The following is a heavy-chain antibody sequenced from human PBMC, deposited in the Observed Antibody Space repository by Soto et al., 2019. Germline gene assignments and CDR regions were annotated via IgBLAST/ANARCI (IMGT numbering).Heavy chain of an antibody. J-gene: IGHJ4*02. D-gene: IGHD1-7*01. CDR1: GYTFTGSY. V-gene: IGHV1-2*04. Sequence: ASVKVSCKASGYTFTGSYIHWVQQAPGQGREWMGWINPNSCDKNYAQKFRGWVTMTRDTSMRTDDMELTRLRSDYTAVYYCARESDPLRSSGNTKLDHWGQGTPVTVSS. CDR2: INPNSCDK. CDR3: ARESDPLRSSGNTKLDH.